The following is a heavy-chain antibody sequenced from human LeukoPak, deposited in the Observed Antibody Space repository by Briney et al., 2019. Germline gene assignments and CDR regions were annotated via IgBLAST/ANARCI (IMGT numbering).Heavy chain of an antibody. V-gene: IGHV1-2*02. J-gene: IGHJ6*03. Sequence: ASVKVSCKASGYTFTGYYMHWVRQAPGQGLEWMGWINPNSGGTNYAQKFQGRVTMTRDTSISTAYMELSRLRSDDTAVYYCARDLGYYDFWSGYIRGGNYYYYYYMDVWGKGTTVTVSS. CDR3: ARDLGYYDFWSGYIRGGNYYYYYYMDV. D-gene: IGHD3-3*01. CDR2: INPNSGGT. CDR1: GYTFTGYY.